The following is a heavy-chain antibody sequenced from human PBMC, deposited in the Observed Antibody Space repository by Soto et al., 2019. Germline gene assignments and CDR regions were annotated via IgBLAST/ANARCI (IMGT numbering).Heavy chain of an antibody. J-gene: IGHJ3*02. V-gene: IGHV5-51*01. CDR3: ARHHRNDPGPFDI. D-gene: IGHD1-1*01. CDR1: GYTFTSPW. Sequence: GESLKISCKGSGYTFTSPWIGWVRQMPGKGLEWMGIIYPGDYETRYSPSFEGQIFVSVDKSITTAYLQWSSLKASDTAMYFCARHHRNDPGPFDIWGQGTMVT. CDR2: IYPGDYET.